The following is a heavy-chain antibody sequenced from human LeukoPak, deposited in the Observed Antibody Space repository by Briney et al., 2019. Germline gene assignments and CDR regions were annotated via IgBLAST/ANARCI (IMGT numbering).Heavy chain of an antibody. J-gene: IGHJ4*02. CDR2: ISWNSGSI. CDR1: GFTFDDYA. CDR3: ARDSRPYSNEY. V-gene: IGHV3-9*01. D-gene: IGHD6-13*01. Sequence: GGPLRLSCAASGFTFDDYAMHWVRQAPGKGLEWVSGISWNSGSIGYADSVKGRFTISRDNAKNSLYLQMNSLRAEDTAVYYCARDSRPYSNEYWGQGTLVTVSS.